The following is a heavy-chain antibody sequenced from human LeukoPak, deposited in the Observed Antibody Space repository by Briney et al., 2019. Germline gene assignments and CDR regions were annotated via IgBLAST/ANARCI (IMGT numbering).Heavy chain of an antibody. D-gene: IGHD2-15*01. CDR3: AKDIVVVVAAPDY. J-gene: IGHJ4*02. Sequence: GGSLRLSCAASGFTFSSYAMGWVRQAPGKGLEWVSAISGSGGSTYYADSVKGRFTISRDNSKNTLYLQMNSLRAEDTAVYYCAKDIVVVVAAPDYWGQGTLVTVSS. CDR2: ISGSGGST. V-gene: IGHV3-23*01. CDR1: GFTFSSYA.